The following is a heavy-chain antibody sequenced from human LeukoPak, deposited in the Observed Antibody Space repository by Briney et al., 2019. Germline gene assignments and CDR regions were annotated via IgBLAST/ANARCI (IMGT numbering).Heavy chain of an antibody. CDR3: AKDLRGYSYGVDY. V-gene: IGHV3-30*18. J-gene: IGHJ4*02. D-gene: IGHD5-18*01. Sequence: GRSLRLSCAASGFTFSSYGMHWVRQAPGKGLEWVAVISYDGSNKYYADSVKGRFTISRDNSKNTLYLQMNSLRAEDTAVYYCAKDLRGYSYGVDYWGQGTLVTASS. CDR1: GFTFSSYG. CDR2: ISYDGSNK.